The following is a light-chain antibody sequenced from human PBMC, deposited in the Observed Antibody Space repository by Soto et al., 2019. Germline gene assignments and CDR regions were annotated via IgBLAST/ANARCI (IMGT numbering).Light chain of an antibody. Sequence: DIQMTQSPSTLSASVGDRVTITCRASQSISSWLAWYQQKPGTAPKLLIYKASTLESGVPSRVSGSGSGTEFTLTISSLQPDDFATYDCQQYNSYPLTVGGGTKVEVK. J-gene: IGKJ4*01. CDR1: QSISSW. V-gene: IGKV1-5*03. CDR2: KAS. CDR3: QQYNSYPLT.